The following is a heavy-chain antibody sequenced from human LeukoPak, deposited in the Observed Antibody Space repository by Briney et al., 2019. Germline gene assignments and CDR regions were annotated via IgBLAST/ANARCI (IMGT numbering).Heavy chain of an antibody. CDR1: GYTFTSYY. CDR2: INPSGGST. CDR3: ARDHAAGWELPLNWFDP. Sequence: ASVKVSCKASGYTFTSYYMHWVRHAPGQGLEWMGIINPSGGSTSYAQKFQGRVTMTRDTSTSTVYMELSSLRSEDTAVYYCARDHAAGWELPLNWFDPWGQGTMVTVSS. D-gene: IGHD1-26*01. J-gene: IGHJ5*02. V-gene: IGHV1-46*01.